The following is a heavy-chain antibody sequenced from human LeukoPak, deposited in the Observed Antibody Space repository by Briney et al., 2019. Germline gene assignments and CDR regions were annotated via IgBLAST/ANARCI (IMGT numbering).Heavy chain of an antibody. CDR2: IYYSGST. CDR3: AREGLNYYDSSGYYNVHWFDP. J-gene: IGHJ5*02. CDR1: GGSISSSTCY. D-gene: IGHD3-22*01. V-gene: IGHV4-39*02. Sequence: SETLSLTCIVSGGSISSSTCYWGWIRQPPGKGLEWIGSIYYSGSTYYKPSLKSRVTISVDTSKNQLSLKMSSVTAADTAVYYCAREGLNYYDSSGYYNVHWFDPWGQGTLVTVSS.